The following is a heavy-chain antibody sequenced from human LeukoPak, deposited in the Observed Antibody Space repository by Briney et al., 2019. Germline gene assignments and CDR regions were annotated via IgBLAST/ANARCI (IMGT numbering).Heavy chain of an antibody. D-gene: IGHD3-10*01. CDR2: IYHSGST. V-gene: IGHV4-39*01. CDR3: ARQDGSGRTDYYYYGMDV. CDR1: GGSISSSSYY. Sequence: PSETLSLTCTVSGGSISSSSYYWGWIRQPPGKGLEWIGEIYHSGSTTYNPSLRSRVTISVDRSENQFSLKLSSVTAADTAVYYCARQDGSGRTDYYYYGMDVWGQGTTVTVSS. J-gene: IGHJ6*02.